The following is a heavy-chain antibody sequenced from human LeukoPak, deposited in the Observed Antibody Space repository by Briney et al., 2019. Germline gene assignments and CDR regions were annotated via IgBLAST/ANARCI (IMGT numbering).Heavy chain of an antibody. D-gene: IGHD4-11*01. CDR3: TREDHSNYNY. Sequence: GGSLRLSCAASGFTFSSYCMAWVRQAPGKGLEWVASIKQEGGETFYVDSVKGRFTISRDNAKNSLYLQMNSLRAEDTAVYYCTREDHSNYNYWGQGTLVTVSS. J-gene: IGHJ4*02. V-gene: IGHV3-7*01. CDR1: GFTFSSYC. CDR2: IKQEGGET.